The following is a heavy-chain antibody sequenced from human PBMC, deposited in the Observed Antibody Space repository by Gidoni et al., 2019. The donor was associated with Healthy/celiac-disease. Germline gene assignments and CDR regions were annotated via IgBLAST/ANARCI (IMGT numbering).Heavy chain of an antibody. CDR2: ISSSRCYI. CDR1: GFTFSSYS. D-gene: IGHD3-10*01. CDR3: AREGYGSGSYGY. V-gene: IGHV3-21*01. J-gene: IGHJ4*02. Sequence: EVQLVESGGGLVKPGGSLRLYCAASGFTFSSYSMNWVRQAPGTGLECVSFISSSRCYIYYAYSVKVRFTISRDNAKNSLYLQMNSLRAEDTAVYYCAREGYGSGSYGYWGQGTLVTVSS.